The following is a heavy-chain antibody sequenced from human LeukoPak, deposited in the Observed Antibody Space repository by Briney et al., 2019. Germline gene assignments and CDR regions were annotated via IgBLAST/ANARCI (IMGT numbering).Heavy chain of an antibody. CDR1: GGSISSTSYS. CDR3: ARGGATFDY. CDR2: IFYSGST. D-gene: IGHD5-12*01. V-gene: IGHV4-39*01. Sequence: SETLSLTCTVSGGSISSTSYSWGWIRQPPGKGLERIGSIFYSGSTYYNPSLKSRVTMSVDTSKNQFSLSKNQFSLKLSSVTAADTAVYFCARGGATFDYWGQGTLVTVSS. J-gene: IGHJ4*02.